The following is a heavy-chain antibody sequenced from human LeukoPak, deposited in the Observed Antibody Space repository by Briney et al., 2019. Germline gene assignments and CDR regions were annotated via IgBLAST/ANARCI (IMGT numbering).Heavy chain of an antibody. J-gene: IGHJ4*02. D-gene: IGHD3-10*01. CDR3: AKVAHYYGSGSYYEYYFDC. CDR2: ISGSGGST. Sequence: PGGSLRLSCAASGFTFSSYAMSWVRQAPGKGLEWVSAISGSGGSTYYADSVKGRFTISRDNSKNTLYLQMNSLSADDTAVYYCAKVAHYYGSGSYYEYYFDCWGQGALVTVSS. CDR1: GFTFSSYA. V-gene: IGHV3-23*01.